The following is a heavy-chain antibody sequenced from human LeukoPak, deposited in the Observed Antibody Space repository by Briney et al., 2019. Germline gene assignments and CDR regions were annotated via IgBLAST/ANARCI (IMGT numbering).Heavy chain of an antibody. CDR3: ARGDAFFGDQ. V-gene: IGHV3-7*04. D-gene: IGHD3-10*01. CDR1: AFSFTNFW. CDR2: IHPEGNET. Sequence: GGSLTLSCAVSAFSFTNFWVSCVRQAPGGGMEWVAKIHPEGNETKHVGSGEGRFTISSDNTENLLFLQMNGQMVEDTAVNYCARGDAFFGDQWGQGTLVTVP. J-gene: IGHJ4*02.